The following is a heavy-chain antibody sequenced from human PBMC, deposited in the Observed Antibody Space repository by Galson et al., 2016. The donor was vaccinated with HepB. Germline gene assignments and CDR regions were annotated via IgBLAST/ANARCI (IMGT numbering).Heavy chain of an antibody. V-gene: IGHV3-30-3*02. D-gene: IGHD2-2*01. CDR2: LSEDGSDK. Sequence: SLRLSCASSGFTFNDYAMVWVRQAPGKGPEWVAVLSEDGSDKNYPGSVKGRFIISRDNSRNTLYLQMNSLRAEDTAVYYCTKEGAYCSSSRCRYYMDVWGRGTTVTVSS. J-gene: IGHJ6*03. CDR3: TKEGAYCSSSRCRYYMDV. CDR1: GFTFNDYA.